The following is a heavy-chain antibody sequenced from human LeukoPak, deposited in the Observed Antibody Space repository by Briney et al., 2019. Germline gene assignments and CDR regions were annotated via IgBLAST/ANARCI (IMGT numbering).Heavy chain of an antibody. D-gene: IGHD3-10*01. CDR2: INPIYGSA. CDR3: ASGPITMVRGVISLFDY. V-gene: IGHV1-69*01. Sequence: GASVKDACKASGGTFISYVFSWVRPAPGQGLEWVGGINPIYGSANYAQKFEGRVMMTADESTSTAYMELSSLRSEETAVYYCASGPITMVRGVISLFDYWGQGTLVTVSS. J-gene: IGHJ4*02. CDR1: GGTFISYV.